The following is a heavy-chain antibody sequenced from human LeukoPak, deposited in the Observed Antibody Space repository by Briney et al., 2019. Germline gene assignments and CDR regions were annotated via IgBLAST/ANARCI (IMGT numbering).Heavy chain of an antibody. D-gene: IGHD3-16*01. CDR3: ARDPWGYLRSFDY. Sequence: VASVTVSCRASGYTFTGYYMHWVRQAPGQGRQGMVWINPNSGGTNYAQKFQGGVTMTRDTSISTAYMELSRLRTDDTAVYYCARDPWGYLRSFDYWGQGTLVTVSS. CDR2: INPNSGGT. CDR1: GYTFTGYY. J-gene: IGHJ4*02. V-gene: IGHV1-2*02.